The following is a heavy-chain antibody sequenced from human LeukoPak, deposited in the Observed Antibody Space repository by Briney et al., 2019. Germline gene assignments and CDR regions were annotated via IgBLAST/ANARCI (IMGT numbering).Heavy chain of an antibody. J-gene: IGHJ4*02. D-gene: IGHD5-18*01. CDR1: GFTFDGYA. CDR2: ISGVGCST. Sequence: GGSLRLSCAASGFTFDGYAMHWVRQAPGKGLEGVSLISGVGCSTYYAYSVKGRFTISRDNSKYTLYLQMNSLRTENAALYYCTKDIRRRGYSYAFDYWGQGTLVTVSS. CDR3: TKDIRRRGYSYAFDY. V-gene: IGHV3-43*02.